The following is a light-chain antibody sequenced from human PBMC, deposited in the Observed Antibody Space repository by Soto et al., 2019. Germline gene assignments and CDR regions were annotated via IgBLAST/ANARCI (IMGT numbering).Light chain of an antibody. CDR1: SSDVGGYNY. CDR3: SSYTNSGSLVV. J-gene: IGLJ2*01. Sequence: QSVLTQPASVSGSPGQSITISCTGTSSDVGGYNYVSWYQQHPGKAPKLMISDVSNRPSGVSDRFSGSKSGNTASLTISGPQAEDEADYYCSSYTNSGSLVVFGGGTKLTVL. CDR2: DVS. V-gene: IGLV2-14*01.